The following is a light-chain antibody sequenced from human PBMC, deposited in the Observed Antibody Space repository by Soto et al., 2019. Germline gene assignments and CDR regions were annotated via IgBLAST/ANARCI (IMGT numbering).Light chain of an antibody. CDR1: ESVSSY. V-gene: IGKV3-11*01. J-gene: IGKJ5*01. CDR3: QQRSNWPPIT. Sequence: EIVLTQSPATLSWSPGERSTLSCRASESVSSYLAWYQQKPGQAPRLLIYDASTRATGIPARFSGSGSGTEFTLTISSLEPEDFAVYYCQQRSNWPPITFGQGTRLEIK. CDR2: DAS.